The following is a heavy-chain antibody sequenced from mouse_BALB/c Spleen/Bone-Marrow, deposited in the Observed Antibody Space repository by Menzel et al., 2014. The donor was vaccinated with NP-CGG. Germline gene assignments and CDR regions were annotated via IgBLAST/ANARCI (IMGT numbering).Heavy chain of an antibody. Sequence: VQLQQSGAELAKPGASVKMSCKASGYTFTTYWMHWVKQRPGQGLKWIGYINPSTGYIEYNQKFKDKATLTADKSSSTAYMQLSSLTSEDSAVYYCATYVGFAFWGQGTLVTVSA. D-gene: IGHD1-1*01. CDR1: GYTFTTYW. CDR2: INPSTGYI. J-gene: IGHJ3*01. V-gene: IGHV1-7*01. CDR3: ATYVGFAF.